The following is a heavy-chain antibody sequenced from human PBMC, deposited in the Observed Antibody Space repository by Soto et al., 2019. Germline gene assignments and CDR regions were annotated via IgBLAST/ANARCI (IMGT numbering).Heavy chain of an antibody. CDR3: AREKTVGGIRLDN. CDR1: AFTFTNYP. V-gene: IGHV3-30-3*01. Sequence: QVQLVESGGGVVQPGRSLRLSCAASAFTFTNYPMHWVRQAPGKGLEWVAVVSHDGINTYYADSVKGRFTISRDNSKNTLYLQPNSLRTEDTAVFYCAREKTVGGIRLDNWGQGTLVTASS. CDR2: VSHDGINT. J-gene: IGHJ4*02. D-gene: IGHD1-26*01.